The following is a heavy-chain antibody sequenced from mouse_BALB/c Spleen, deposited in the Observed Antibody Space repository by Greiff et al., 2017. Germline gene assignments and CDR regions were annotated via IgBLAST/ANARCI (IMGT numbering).Heavy chain of an antibody. CDR1: GYTFTSYY. CDR3: TRMGYYDYLWFAY. J-gene: IGHJ3*01. D-gene: IGHD2-4*01. CDR2: INPSNGGT. Sequence: QVQLQQSGAELVKPGASVKLSCKASGYTFTSYYMYWVKQRPGQGLEWIGEINPSNGGTNFNEKFKSKATLTVDKSSSTAYMQLSSLTSEDSAVYYCTRMGYYDYLWFAYWGQGTLVTVSA. V-gene: IGHV1S81*02.